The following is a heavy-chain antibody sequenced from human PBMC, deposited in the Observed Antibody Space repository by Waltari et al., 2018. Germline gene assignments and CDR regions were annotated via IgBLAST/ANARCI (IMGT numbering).Heavy chain of an antibody. J-gene: IGHJ4*02. CDR3: ARHVPTVTTFPPVWLFDY. Sequence: GLEWIGYIYYSGSTNYNPSLKSRVTISVDTSKNQFSLKLSSVTAADTAVYYCARHVPTVTTFPPVWLFDYWGQGTLVTVSS. CDR2: IYYSGST. V-gene: IGHV4-61*07. D-gene: IGHD4-17*01.